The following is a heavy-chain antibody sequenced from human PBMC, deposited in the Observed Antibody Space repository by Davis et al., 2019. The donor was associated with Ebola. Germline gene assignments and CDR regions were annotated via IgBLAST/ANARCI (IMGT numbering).Heavy chain of an antibody. J-gene: IGHJ6*02. CDR2: IIPILGIA. CDR3: ARDIGYCSSTSCYYYYGIDV. D-gene: IGHD2-2*01. V-gene: IGHV1-69*04. CDR1: GGTFSSYA. Sequence: SVKVSCKASGGTFSSYAISWVRQAPGQGLEWMGRIIPILGIANYAQKFQGRVTITADKSTSTAYMELSSLRSEDTAVYYCARDIGYCSSTSCYYYYGIDVWGQGTTVTVSS.